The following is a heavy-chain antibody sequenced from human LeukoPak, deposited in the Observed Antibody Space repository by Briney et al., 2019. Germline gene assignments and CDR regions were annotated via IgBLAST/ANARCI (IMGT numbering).Heavy chain of an antibody. Sequence: ASVKVSCKASGYTFANYAISWVRQAPGRELEWMGWVSAYNDNTYYAQKLQGRVTMTTDTSTSTAYMELRSLRSDDTAVYYCARGGVLDDSIGYWGQGTLVTVSS. V-gene: IGHV1-18*01. CDR1: GYTFANYA. J-gene: IGHJ4*02. CDR3: ARGGVLDDSIGY. CDR2: VSAYNDNT. D-gene: IGHD3-22*01.